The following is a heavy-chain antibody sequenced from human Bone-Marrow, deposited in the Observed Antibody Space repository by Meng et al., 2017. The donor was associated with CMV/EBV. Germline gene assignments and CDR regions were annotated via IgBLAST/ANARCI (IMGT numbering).Heavy chain of an antibody. Sequence: ASVKVSCKASGYTFTGYYMHWVRQAPGQGLEWMGWINPNSGGTNYAQKFQGRVTMTRDTSISTAYMELSSLRSEDTAVYYCARGRQPQGIFGVVTPGPNWFDPWGQGTLVTASS. D-gene: IGHD3-3*01. CDR1: GYTFTGYY. CDR2: INPNSGGT. CDR3: ARGRQPQGIFGVVTPGPNWFDP. V-gene: IGHV1-2*02. J-gene: IGHJ5*02.